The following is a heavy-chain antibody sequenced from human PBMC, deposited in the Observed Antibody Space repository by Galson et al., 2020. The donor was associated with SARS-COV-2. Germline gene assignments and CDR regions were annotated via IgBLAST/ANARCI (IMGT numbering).Heavy chain of an antibody. CDR2: ISYDGSNK. J-gene: IGHJ5*02. Sequence: GGSLRLSCAASGFTFSSYAMHWVRQAPGKGLEWVAVISYDGSNKYYADSVKGRFTISRDNSKNTLYLQMNSLRAEDTAVYYCAREYYYDSSGYSPWGQGTLVTVSS. D-gene: IGHD3-22*01. CDR3: AREYYYDSSGYSP. V-gene: IGHV3-30*04. CDR1: GFTFSSYA.